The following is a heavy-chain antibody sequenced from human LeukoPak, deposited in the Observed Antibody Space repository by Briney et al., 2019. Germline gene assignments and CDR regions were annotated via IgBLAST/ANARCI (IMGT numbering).Heavy chain of an antibody. D-gene: IGHD6-19*01. J-gene: IGHJ5*02. Sequence: PSETLSLTCTVSGGSISSSSYYWGWIRQPPGKGLEWIGSIYYSGSTYYNPSLKSRVTISVDTSKNQFSLKLSSVTAADTAVYYCARDVGAVAGTNWFDPWGQGTLVTVSS. CDR2: IYYSGST. CDR3: ARDVGAVAGTNWFDP. V-gene: IGHV4-39*07. CDR1: GGSISSSSYY.